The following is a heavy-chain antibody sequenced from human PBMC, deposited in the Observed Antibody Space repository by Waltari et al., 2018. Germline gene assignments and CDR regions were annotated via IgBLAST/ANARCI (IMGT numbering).Heavy chain of an antibody. J-gene: IGHJ5*02. V-gene: IGHV4-4*02. CDR1: GLSLSPNHW. D-gene: IGHD2-2*01. CDR3: ARVAVPAVTTNWFDP. CDR2: IYHSGST. Sequence: QVQLQESGPGLVKPSGTLSLTCAVSGLSLSPNHWWSWVRPPPGKGLEWIGEIYHSGSTNYNPSLESRVAISVDKSKNQCSLKVRSVTAADTAVYYCARVAVPAVTTNWFDPWSQGTLVTVSS.